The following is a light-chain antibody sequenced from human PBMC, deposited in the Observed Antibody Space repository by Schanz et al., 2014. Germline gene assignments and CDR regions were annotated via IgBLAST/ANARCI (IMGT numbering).Light chain of an antibody. CDR1: SSDVGGYNY. V-gene: IGLV2-14*01. CDR2: EVS. J-gene: IGLJ3*02. CDR3: CSYAGSSPR. Sequence: QSALTQPASVSGSPGQSITISCTGTSSDVGGYNYVSWYQQHPGTAPKLMIYEVSNRPSGVPDRFSGSKSGSTASLTISGLQAEDEADYYCCSYAGSSPRFGGGTKLTVL.